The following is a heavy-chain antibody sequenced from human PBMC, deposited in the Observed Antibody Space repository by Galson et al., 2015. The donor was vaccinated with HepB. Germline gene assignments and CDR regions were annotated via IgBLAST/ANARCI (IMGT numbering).Heavy chain of an antibody. D-gene: IGHD3-22*01. CDR3: ARHLRGTMIVPVRSSGYFQH. CDR1: GYAFTGYY. J-gene: IGHJ1*01. Sequence: SVKVSCKASGYAFTGYYMHWVRQAPGQGLEWMGRINPNSGGTNYAQKFQGRVTMTRDTSISTAYMELSRLRSDDTAVYYCARHLRGTMIVPVRSSGYFQHWGQGTLVTVSS. V-gene: IGHV1-2*06. CDR2: INPNSGGT.